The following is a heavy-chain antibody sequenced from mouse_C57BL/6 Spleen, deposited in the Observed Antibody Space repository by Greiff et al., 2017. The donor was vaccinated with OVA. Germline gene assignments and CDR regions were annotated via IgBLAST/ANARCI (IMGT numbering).Heavy chain of an antibody. Sequence: DVKLQESGPGLVKPSQSLSLTCSVTGYSITSGYYWNWIRQSPGNKLEWMGYISYDGSNNYNPPLKNRISITRDTSKNKFFLKLNSVTTEDTATYYCARDITTVGGQGTSVTVSS. J-gene: IGHJ4*01. CDR2: ISYDGSN. CDR3: ARDITTV. V-gene: IGHV3-6*01. CDR1: GYSITSGYY. D-gene: IGHD1-1*01.